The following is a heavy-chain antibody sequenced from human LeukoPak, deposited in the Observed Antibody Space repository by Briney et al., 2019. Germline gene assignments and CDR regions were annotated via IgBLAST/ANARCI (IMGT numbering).Heavy chain of an antibody. J-gene: IGHJ5*02. Sequence: PWASVNVSCTASGYTFTSYAMHWVRQAPGQRLEWMGWINAGNGNTKYSQKFQGRVTITRDTSASTAYMELSSLRSEDTAVYYCARATGVAGFDPWGQGALVTVSS. CDR3: ARATGVAGFDP. V-gene: IGHV1-3*01. D-gene: IGHD1-14*01. CDR1: GYTFTSYA. CDR2: INAGNGNT.